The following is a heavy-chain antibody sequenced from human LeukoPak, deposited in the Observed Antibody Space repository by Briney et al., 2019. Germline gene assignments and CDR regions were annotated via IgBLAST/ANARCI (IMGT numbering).Heavy chain of an antibody. D-gene: IGHD5-18*01. CDR1: GFTFSSYS. CDR3: AKVKGVTLFDY. Sequence: GGSLRLSCAASGFTFSSYSMNWVRQAPGKGLEWVSSISSSSSYIYYADSVKGRFTISRDNSKNTLYLQMNSLRAEDTAVYYCAKVKGVTLFDYWGQGTLVTVSS. J-gene: IGHJ4*02. CDR2: ISSSSSYI. V-gene: IGHV3-21*04.